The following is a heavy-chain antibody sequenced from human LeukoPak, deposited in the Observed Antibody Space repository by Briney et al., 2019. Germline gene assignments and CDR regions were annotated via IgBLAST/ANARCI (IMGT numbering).Heavy chain of an antibody. CDR1: GGSFSGYY. CDR3: ARGYWASSSEFYSPQLKYYFDY. Sequence: SETLSLTCAVYGGSFSGYYWSWIRQPPGKGLEWIGEINHSGSTNYNPSLKSRVTISVDTSKNQFSLKLSSVTAADTAVYYCARGYWASSSEFYSPQLKYYFDYWGQGTLVTVSS. J-gene: IGHJ4*02. V-gene: IGHV4-34*01. CDR2: INHSGST. D-gene: IGHD2-21*01.